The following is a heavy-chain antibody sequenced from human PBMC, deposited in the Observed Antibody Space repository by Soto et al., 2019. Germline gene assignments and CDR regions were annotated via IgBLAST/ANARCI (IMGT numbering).Heavy chain of an antibody. D-gene: IGHD5-18*01. J-gene: IGHJ4*02. CDR1: GYTFTSYG. Sequence: QVQLVQSGAEVKKPGASVKVSCKASGYTFTSYGISWVRQAPGQGLEWMGWISAYNGNTNYAQKLQGRVTMTTDTTSSTAYIELRSQRSDDSAVFYCARLTYDTTMVPNYFDYWGQGTLVTVSS. V-gene: IGHV1-18*01. CDR3: ARLTYDTTMVPNYFDY. CDR2: ISAYNGNT.